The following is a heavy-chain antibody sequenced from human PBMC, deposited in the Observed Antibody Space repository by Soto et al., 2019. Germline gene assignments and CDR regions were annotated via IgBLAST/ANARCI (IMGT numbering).Heavy chain of an antibody. CDR1: GESVFSKNVA. CDR3: VRGRNCAFDI. CDR2: TYYTSKWYN. J-gene: IGHJ3*02. Sequence: SQTLSLTCGISGESVFSKNVAWNWIRQSPSRGLEWLGRTYYTSKWYNEYAVSVKSRITINADTSKNQFSLQLNSVTPEDTAVYYRVRGRNCAFDIWGQGTMVTVSS. V-gene: IGHV6-1*01.